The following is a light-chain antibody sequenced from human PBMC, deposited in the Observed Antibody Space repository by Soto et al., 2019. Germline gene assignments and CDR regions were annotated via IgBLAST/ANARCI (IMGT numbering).Light chain of an antibody. CDR1: SSNIGSNY. CDR2: RNN. V-gene: IGLV1-47*01. J-gene: IGLJ3*02. CDR3: AAWDDSLSGHWV. Sequence: QSVLTQPPSACGTPGQRVTISCSGSSSNIGSNYVYWYQQLPGTAPKLLIYRNNQRPSGVPDRFSGSKSGTSASLAISGLRSEDEADYYCAAWDDSLSGHWVFGGGTQLTVL.